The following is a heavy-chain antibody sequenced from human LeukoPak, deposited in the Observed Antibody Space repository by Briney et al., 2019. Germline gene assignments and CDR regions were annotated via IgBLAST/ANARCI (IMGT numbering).Heavy chain of an antibody. CDR2: ISAYNGNT. J-gene: IGHJ4*02. CDR1: GYTFTSYG. D-gene: IGHD5-12*01. V-gene: IGHV1-18*01. CDR3: ARDHGTRGYSGYDSDY. Sequence: ASVKVSCKASGYTFTSYGISWVRQAPGQGLEWMGWISAYNGNTNYAQKFQGRVTMTRDTSTSTVYMELSSLRSEDTAVYYCARDHGTRGYSGYDSDYWGQGTLVTVSS.